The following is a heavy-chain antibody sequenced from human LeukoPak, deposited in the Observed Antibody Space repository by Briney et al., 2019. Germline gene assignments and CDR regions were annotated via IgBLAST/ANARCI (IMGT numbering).Heavy chain of an antibody. CDR1: GFSFSTYE. Sequence: GGSLRLSCTASGFSFSTYEMNWVRQVPGKGLEWISCILSSGSTVYYADSMKGRFTISRDNAKNSLYLQMNSLRAEDTAVYYCARDIRHANPYWGQGTLVTVSS. J-gene: IGHJ4*02. V-gene: IGHV3-48*03. CDR2: ILSSGSTV. CDR3: ARDIRHANPY. D-gene: IGHD1-14*01.